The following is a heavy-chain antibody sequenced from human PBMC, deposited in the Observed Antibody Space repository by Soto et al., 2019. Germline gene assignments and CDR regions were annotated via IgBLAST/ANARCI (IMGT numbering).Heavy chain of an antibody. D-gene: IGHD2-15*01. CDR3: ARGGFRYCSGGSCYYNWFDP. J-gene: IGHJ5*02. CDR2: INHSGST. CDR1: GGSFSGYY. Sequence: QVQLQQWGAGLLKPSETLSLTCAVYGGSFSGYYWSWIRQPPGKGLELIGEINHSGSTNYNQSLKSRVTISVDTSKNQFSLKLSSVTAADTAVYYCARGGFRYCSGGSCYYNWFDPWGQGTLVTVSS. V-gene: IGHV4-34*01.